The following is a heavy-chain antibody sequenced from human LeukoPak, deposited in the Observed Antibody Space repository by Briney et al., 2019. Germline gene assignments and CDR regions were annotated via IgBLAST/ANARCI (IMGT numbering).Heavy chain of an antibody. CDR3: AKGRPVRPPAIDY. D-gene: IGHD3-10*01. CDR1: GFTFSSYA. J-gene: IGHJ4*02. CDR2: ISYDGSNK. V-gene: IGHV3-30-3*01. Sequence: GGSLRLSCAASGFTFSSYAMHWVRQAPGKGLEWVAVISYDGSNKYYADSVKGRFTISRDNSKNTLYLQMNSLRAEDTAVYYCAKGRPVRPPAIDYWGQGTLVTVSS.